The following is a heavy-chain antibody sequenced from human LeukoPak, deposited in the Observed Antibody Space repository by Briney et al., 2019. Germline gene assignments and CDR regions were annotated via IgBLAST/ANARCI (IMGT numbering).Heavy chain of an antibody. D-gene: IGHD4-23*01. CDR2: ISYDGSNK. Sequence: PGRSLRLSCAASGXTFSSYGMHWVPQAPGKGLEWVAVISYDGSNKYYADSVKGRFTISRDNSKNTLYLQMNSLRAEDTAVYYCAKLLTPGDYWGQGTLVTVSS. J-gene: IGHJ4*02. V-gene: IGHV3-30*18. CDR3: AKLLTPGDY. CDR1: GXTFSSYG.